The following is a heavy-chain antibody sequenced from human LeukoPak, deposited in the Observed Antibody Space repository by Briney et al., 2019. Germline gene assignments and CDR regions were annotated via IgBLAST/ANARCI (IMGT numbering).Heavy chain of an antibody. CDR1: GGSISSSSYY. CDR3: ARVFSSYFFDI. V-gene: IGHV4-39*07. CDR2: IYYSGST. Sequence: SETLSLTCTVSGGSISSSSYYWGWIRQPPGKGLEWIGSIYYSGSTYYNPSLKSRVTISVDTSKNQFSLKLSSVTAADTAVYYCARVFSSYFFDIWGQGTMVTVSS. J-gene: IGHJ3*02. D-gene: IGHD6-6*01.